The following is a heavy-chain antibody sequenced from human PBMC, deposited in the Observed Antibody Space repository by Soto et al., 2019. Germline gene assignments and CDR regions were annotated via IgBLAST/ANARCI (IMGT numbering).Heavy chain of an antibody. CDR1: GGSFVGYY. D-gene: IGHD2-8*02. V-gene: IGHV4-34*01. CDR3: ARDKITGLFDY. CDR2: INHSGST. Sequence: SETNSVTCGVDGGSFVGYYGSWIRQPPGTGLEWIGEINHSGSTNYNPSLKSRVTISVDTSKNQFSLKLTSVTAADTAVYYCARDKITGLFDYWGQGTLVTVSS. J-gene: IGHJ4*02.